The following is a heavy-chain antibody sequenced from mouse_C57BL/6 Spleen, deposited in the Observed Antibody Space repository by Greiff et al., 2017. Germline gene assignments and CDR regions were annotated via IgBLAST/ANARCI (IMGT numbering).Heavy chain of an antibody. D-gene: IGHD1-1*01. J-gene: IGHJ4*01. CDR1: GYTFTDYE. Sequence: VQLQQSGAELVRPGASVTLSCKASGYTFTDYEMHWVKQTPVHGLEWIGAIDPETGGTAYNQKFKGKAILTADKSSSTAYMELRSLTSEDSAVYYCTRSGYYGSRGDYWGQGTSVTVSS. V-gene: IGHV1-15*01. CDR3: TRSGYYGSRGDY. CDR2: IDPETGGT.